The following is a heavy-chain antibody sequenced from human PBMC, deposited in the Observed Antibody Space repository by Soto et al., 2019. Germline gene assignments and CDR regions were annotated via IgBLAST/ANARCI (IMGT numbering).Heavy chain of an antibody. CDR3: ARGYYDSSGYYYGFDY. J-gene: IGHJ4*02. CDR1: GGSISSYY. D-gene: IGHD3-22*01. CDR2: IYYSGST. Sequence: SSETLSLTCTVSGGSISSYYWSWIRQPPGKGLEWIGYIYYSGSTNYNPSLKSRVTISVDTSKNQFSLKLSSVTAADTAVYYCARGYYDSSGYYYGFDYWGQGTLVTVSS. V-gene: IGHV4-59*01.